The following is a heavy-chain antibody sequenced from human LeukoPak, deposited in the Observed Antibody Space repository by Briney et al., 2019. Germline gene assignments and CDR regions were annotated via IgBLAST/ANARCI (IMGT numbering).Heavy chain of an antibody. V-gene: IGHV4-39*01. Sequence: SETLSLTCTVSDDSISNSRYYWGWLRQPPGRGLGWIATIYYSGSTYYNPSLKSRLTISLDTSKNQFSLILTSVTAADTAVYYCARQTYYYESTSRAYYYRPFDPWGQGTLVTVSS. CDR1: DDSISNSRYY. J-gene: IGHJ5*02. CDR3: ARQTYYYESTSRAYYYRPFDP. CDR2: IYYSGST. D-gene: IGHD3-22*01.